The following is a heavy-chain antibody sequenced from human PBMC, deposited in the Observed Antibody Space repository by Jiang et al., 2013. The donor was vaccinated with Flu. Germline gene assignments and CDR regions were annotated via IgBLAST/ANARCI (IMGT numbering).Heavy chain of an antibody. Sequence: VQLLESGGGVVQPGGSLRLSCAASGFSFRSYGMHWVRQAPGKGLEWVAFIRNDESEKHYADSVKGRFTISRDISKNTLYLQMNSLRPEDTGRYYCANTDQSDSPREQTRWGQGTLVTGSS. J-gene: IGHJ4*02. D-gene: IGHD1-26*01. CDR2: IRNDESEK. CDR1: GFSFRSYG. V-gene: IGHV3-30*02. CDR3: ANTDQSDSPREQTR.